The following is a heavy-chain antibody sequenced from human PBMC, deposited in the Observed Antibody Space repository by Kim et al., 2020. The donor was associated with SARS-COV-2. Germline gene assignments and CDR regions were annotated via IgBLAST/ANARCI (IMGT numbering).Heavy chain of an antibody. J-gene: IGHJ2*01. D-gene: IGHD3-10*01. CDR3: AKAFGSFGYFDL. CDR2: IWYDGSNT. Sequence: GGSLRLSCAASGFTFSSYGMHWVRQAPGKGLEWVAVIWYDGSNTYYADSVKGRFTISRDNSKNTLYLQMNSLRAEDTAVYYCAKAFGSFGYFDLWGHGTLVTVSS. V-gene: IGHV3-33*06. CDR1: GFTFSSYG.